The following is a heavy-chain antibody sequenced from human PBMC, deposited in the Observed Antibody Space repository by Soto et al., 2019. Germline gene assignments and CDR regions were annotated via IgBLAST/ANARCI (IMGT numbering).Heavy chain of an antibody. CDR2: ISSSGSTI. D-gene: IGHD2-2*01. CDR1: GFTFSDYY. J-gene: IGHJ4*02. V-gene: IGHV3-11*01. Sequence: PGGSLRLSCAASGFTFSDYYMSWIRQAPGKGLEWVSYISSSGSTIYYADSVKGRFTISRDNAKNSLYLQMNSLRAEDTAVYNCAPDLEMPRFDYWGQGTLVTVSS. CDR3: APDLEMPRFDY.